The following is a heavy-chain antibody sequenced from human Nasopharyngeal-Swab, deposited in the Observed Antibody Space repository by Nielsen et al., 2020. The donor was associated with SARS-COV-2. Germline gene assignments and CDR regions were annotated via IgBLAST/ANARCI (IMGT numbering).Heavy chain of an antibody. J-gene: IGHJ4*02. CDR2: IYYSGST. CDR3: ARQRTAMVLDY. CDR1: GGSISSYY. V-gene: IGHV4-59*08. D-gene: IGHD5-18*01. Sequence: SETLSLTCTVSGGSISSYYWSWIRQPPGKGLEWIGYIYYSGSTNYNPSLKSRVTIPVDTSKNQFSLKLSSVTAADTAVYYCARQRTAMVLDYWGQGTLVTVSS.